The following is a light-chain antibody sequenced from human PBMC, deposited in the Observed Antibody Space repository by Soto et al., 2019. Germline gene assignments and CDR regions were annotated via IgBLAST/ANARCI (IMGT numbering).Light chain of an antibody. Sequence: EIVLTQSPATLSLSPGERATLSCGASQSVSSSHLAWYQQKPGLAPRLLIYDASRRTTGIPDRFSGSGSGTDFTLTISRLEPEDFAVYYCQQYGSSPFTFGPGTKVDIK. CDR2: DAS. CDR1: QSVSSSH. J-gene: IGKJ3*01. V-gene: IGKV3D-20*01. CDR3: QQYGSSPFT.